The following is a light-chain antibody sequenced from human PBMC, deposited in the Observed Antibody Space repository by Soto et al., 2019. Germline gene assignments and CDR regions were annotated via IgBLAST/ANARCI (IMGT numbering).Light chain of an antibody. Sequence: DIQLTQSHFTLSASVAKRVTLTCRASQSISSRLAWYQQKPGKAPKLLIYDASSLESGVPSRFSGSGSGTEFTLTISSLQPDDFATYYCQQYNSYWTFGQGTKVDIK. CDR1: QSISSR. CDR2: DAS. CDR3: QQYNSYWT. V-gene: IGKV1-5*01. J-gene: IGKJ1*01.